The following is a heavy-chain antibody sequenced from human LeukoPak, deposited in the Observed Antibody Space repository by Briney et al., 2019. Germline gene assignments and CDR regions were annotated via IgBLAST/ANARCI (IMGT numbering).Heavy chain of an antibody. CDR1: GFTFSSYA. J-gene: IGHJ4*02. CDR3: ARLAYSGSYYFDY. V-gene: IGHV3-53*01. CDR2: IYSGGST. Sequence: PGGSLRLSCAASGFTFSSYAMSWVRQAPGKGLEWVSVIYSGGSTYYADSVKGRFSISRDNSKNTLYLQMNSLRAEDTAVYYCARLAYSGSYYFDYWGQGTLVTVSS. D-gene: IGHD1-26*01.